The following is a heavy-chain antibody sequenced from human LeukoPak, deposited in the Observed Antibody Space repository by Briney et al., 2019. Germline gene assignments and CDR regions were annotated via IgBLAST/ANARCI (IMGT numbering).Heavy chain of an antibody. V-gene: IGHV3-66*01. CDR1: EFSVGSNY. CDR2: IYSGGST. Sequence: GGSLRLSCAASEFSVGSNYMTWVRQAPGKGLEWVSLIYSGGSTYYADSVKGIFTISRDNSKNTLYLQMNSLRAEDTAVYYCANDLGWIQLNLGRGQGTLVTVSS. D-gene: IGHD5-18*01. J-gene: IGHJ4*02. CDR3: ANDLGWIQLNLG.